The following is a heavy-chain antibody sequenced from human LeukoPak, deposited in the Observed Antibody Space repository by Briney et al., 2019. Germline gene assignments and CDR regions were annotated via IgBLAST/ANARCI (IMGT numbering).Heavy chain of an antibody. J-gene: IGHJ6*04. D-gene: IGHD7-27*01. CDR1: GFSFSSHG. CDR3: VGWGPSKAMDV. CDR2: IWYDGSNK. Sequence: PGRSLRLSCAASGFSFSSHGMHWVRQAPGKGLEWVAVIWYDGSNKYYADSVKGRFTISRDNSKNMLYVEMNSLRAEDTAVYYCVGWGPSKAMDVWGKGTTVTVSP. V-gene: IGHV3-33*01.